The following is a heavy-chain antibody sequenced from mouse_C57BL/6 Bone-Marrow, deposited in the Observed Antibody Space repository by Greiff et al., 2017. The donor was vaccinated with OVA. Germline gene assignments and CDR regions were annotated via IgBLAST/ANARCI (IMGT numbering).Heavy chain of an antibody. V-gene: IGHV1-19*01. D-gene: IGHD1-1*01. CDR2: INPYNGGT. CDR1: GYTFTDYY. Sequence: VQLKQSGPVLVKPGASVKMSCKASGYTFTDYYMNWVKQSHGKSLEWIGVINPYNGGTSYNQKFKGKATLTVDKSSSTAYMELNSLTSDDSAVYYCGITTVVPYYAMDYWGQGTSGTVSS. J-gene: IGHJ4*01. CDR3: GITTVVPYYAMDY.